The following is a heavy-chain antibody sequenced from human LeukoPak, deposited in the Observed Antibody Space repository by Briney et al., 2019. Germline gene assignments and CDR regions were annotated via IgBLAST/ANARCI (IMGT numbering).Heavy chain of an antibody. J-gene: IGHJ3*02. CDR3: ARDPNGDYIGAFDM. V-gene: IGHV3-30*03. D-gene: IGHD4-17*01. CDR1: GFTFSSYG. CDR2: ISYDGSNK. Sequence: GGSLRLSCAASGFTFSSYGMHWVRQAPGKGLESVAVISYDGSNKYYADSVKGRFTISRDNSKNTLYLQMNSLRVENTAVYFCARDPNGDYIGAFDMWGRGTMVSVSS.